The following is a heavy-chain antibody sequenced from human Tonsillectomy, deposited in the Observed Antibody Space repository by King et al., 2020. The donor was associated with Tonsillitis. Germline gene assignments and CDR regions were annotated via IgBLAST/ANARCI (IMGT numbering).Heavy chain of an antibody. CDR2: ISSSSTYI. CDR3: ARGTTTVTPLYYFDY. J-gene: IGHJ4*02. V-gene: IGHV3-21*01. Sequence: VQLVESGGGLVNPGGSLRLSCAASGFTFSSYNMNWVRQAPGKGLEWVSSISSSSTYINYADSMKVRLTISRDNAKNSLYLQMNSLRAEDTAVYYCARGTTTVTPLYYFDYWGQGTLVTVSS. CDR1: GFTFSSYN. D-gene: IGHD4-17*01.